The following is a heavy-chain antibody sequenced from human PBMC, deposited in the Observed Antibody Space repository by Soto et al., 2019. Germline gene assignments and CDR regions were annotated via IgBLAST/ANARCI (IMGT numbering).Heavy chain of an antibody. D-gene: IGHD3-22*01. CDR2: IYYSGST. J-gene: IGHJ6*02. CDR1: GGSIRSGGYY. V-gene: IGHV4-39*01. Sequence: SETLSLTCAVSGGSIRSGGYYWGWIRQPPGKGLEWIGSIYYSGSTYYNPSLKSRVTTSVDTSKNQFSLKLSSVTAADTAVYYCARRLYYDSSGFEGGGMHVWGQGTTVTVSS. CDR3: ARRLYYDSSGFEGGGMHV.